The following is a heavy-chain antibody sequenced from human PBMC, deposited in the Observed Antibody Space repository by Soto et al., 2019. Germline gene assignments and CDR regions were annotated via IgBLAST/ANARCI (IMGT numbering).Heavy chain of an antibody. D-gene: IGHD6-13*01. Sequence: GKGLQWMGWIVVGSGNTNYAQKFQERVTINRDMSTNTAYMELSSLRSEDTAVYYCAAFCSRAAGHTSLQHGIDI. J-gene: IGHJ6*01. CDR3: AAFCSRAAGHTSLQHGIDI. V-gene: IGHV1-58*01. CDR2: IVVGSGNT.